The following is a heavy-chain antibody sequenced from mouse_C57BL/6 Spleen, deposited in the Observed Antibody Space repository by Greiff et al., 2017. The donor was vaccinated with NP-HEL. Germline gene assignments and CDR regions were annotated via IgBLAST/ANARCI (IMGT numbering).Heavy chain of an antibody. D-gene: IGHD1-1*01. V-gene: IGHV2-2*01. CDR2: IWSGGST. Sequence: QVHVKQSGPGLVQPSQSLSITCTVSGFSLTSYGVHWVRQSPGKGLEWLGVIWSGGSTDYNAAFISRLSISKDNSKSQVFFKMNSLQADDTAIYYCARNYGSRYYYAMDYWGQGTSVTVSS. CDR1: GFSLTSYG. J-gene: IGHJ4*01. CDR3: ARNYGSRYYYAMDY.